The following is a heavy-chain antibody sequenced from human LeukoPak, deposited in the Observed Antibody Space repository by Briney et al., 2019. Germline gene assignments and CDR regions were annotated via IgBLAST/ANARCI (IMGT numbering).Heavy chain of an antibody. CDR1: GFTFSDAW. J-gene: IGHJ4*02. Sequence: GGSLRLSCEASGFTFSDAWMNWVRQAPGKGLEWVALIKTKIAGATTDYAAPVKGRFIISRDDSKNTLYLQMNNLKAEDTAVFYCGDPTGHTKEYWGQGTLVTVSS. D-gene: IGHD4-11*01. CDR3: GDPTGHTKEY. V-gene: IGHV3-15*01. CDR2: IKTKIAGATT.